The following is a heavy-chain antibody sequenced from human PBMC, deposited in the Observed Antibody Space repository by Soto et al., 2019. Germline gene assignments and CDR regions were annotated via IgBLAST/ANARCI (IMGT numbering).Heavy chain of an antibody. V-gene: IGHV3-53*01. CDR3: ARDRVESGYPEYFQH. D-gene: IGHD3-22*01. J-gene: IGHJ1*01. Sequence: EVQLVESGGGLIQPGGSLRLSCAASGFTVSSNYMSWVRQAPGKGLEWVSVIYSGGSTYYADSVKGRFTISRDNSTNSLYLQMNSLRPEDTAVYYCARDRVESGYPEYFQHWGQGTLVTVSS. CDR2: IYSGGST. CDR1: GFTVSSNY.